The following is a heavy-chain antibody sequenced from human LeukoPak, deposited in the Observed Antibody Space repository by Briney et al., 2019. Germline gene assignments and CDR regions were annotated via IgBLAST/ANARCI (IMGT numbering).Heavy chain of an antibody. CDR2: IYPGDSDT. D-gene: IGHD2-15*01. Sequence: GESLKISCKGSGYLFTTYWIAWVRQMPGKGLEWMGVIYPGDSDTRYSPSFQGQVTISADKSISTAYLQWSSLKASDTAMYYCARHGLYCSGGSCPRAFDIWGQGTMVTVSS. J-gene: IGHJ3*02. CDR1: GYLFTTYW. CDR3: ARHGLYCSGGSCPRAFDI. V-gene: IGHV5-51*01.